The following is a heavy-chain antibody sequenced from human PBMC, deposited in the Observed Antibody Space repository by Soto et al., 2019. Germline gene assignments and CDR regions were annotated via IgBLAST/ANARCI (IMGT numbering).Heavy chain of an antibody. CDR1: GFTFSSYA. CDR2: ISGSGGST. Sequence: EVQLLESGGGLVQPGGSLRLSCAASGFTFSSYAMSWVRQAPGKGLEWVSAISGSGGSTYYADSVKGRFTISRDNAKNALYLQMNSLRAEDTAVYYCAKNVWGITIFGGMDVWGQGTTVTVSS. CDR3: AKNVWGITIFGGMDV. D-gene: IGHD3-9*01. V-gene: IGHV3-23*01. J-gene: IGHJ6*02.